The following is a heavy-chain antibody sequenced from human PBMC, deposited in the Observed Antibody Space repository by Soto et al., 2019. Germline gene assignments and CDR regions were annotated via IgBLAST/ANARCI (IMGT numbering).Heavy chain of an antibody. CDR3: SRGCSLHSYGSGSSPRYYYMDV. CDR2: INPNGGIT. CDR1: GYTFTSYY. D-gene: IGHD3-10*01. Sequence: ASVKVSCKASGYTFTSYYMHWVRQTPGQGLEWMGKINPNGGITVYAQKFQGIVTMTRIISIIIVYMVLSSLRSEDTAVYYCSRGCSLHSYGSGSSPRYYYMDVWGKGTTVTV. J-gene: IGHJ6*03. V-gene: IGHV1-46*01.